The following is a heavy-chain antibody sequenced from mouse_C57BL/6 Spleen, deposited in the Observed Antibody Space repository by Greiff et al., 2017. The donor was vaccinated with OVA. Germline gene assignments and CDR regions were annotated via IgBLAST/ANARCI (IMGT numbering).Heavy chain of an antibody. CDR1: GFTFSSYA. Sequence: EVKVEESGGGLVKPGGSLKLSCAASGFTFSSYAMSWVRQTPEKRLEWVATISDGGSYTYSPDNVKGRFTISRDNAKNNLYLQMSHLKSEDTAMYYCAREDDYEFAYWGQGTLVTVSA. CDR3: AREDDYEFAY. J-gene: IGHJ3*01. CDR2: ISDGGSYT. V-gene: IGHV5-4*01. D-gene: IGHD2-4*01.